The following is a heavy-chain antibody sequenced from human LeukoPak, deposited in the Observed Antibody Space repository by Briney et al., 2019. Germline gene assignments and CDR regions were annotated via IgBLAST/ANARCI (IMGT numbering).Heavy chain of an antibody. CDR3: ARGGSTMIVVVTPTDDAFDM. CDR2: INAGNGNT. J-gene: IGHJ3*02. V-gene: IGHV1-3*03. CDR1: GYTFTSYA. Sequence: ASVKVSCKASGYTFTSYAMHWVRQAPGQRLEWMGWINAGNGNTKYSQEFRGRVTITRDTSASTAYMELSSLRSEDMAVYYCARGGSTMIVVVTPTDDAFDMWGQGTMVTVSS. D-gene: IGHD3-22*01.